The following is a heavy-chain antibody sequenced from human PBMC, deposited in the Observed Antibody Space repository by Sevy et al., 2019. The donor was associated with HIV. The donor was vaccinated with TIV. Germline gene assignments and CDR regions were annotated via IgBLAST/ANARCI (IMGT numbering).Heavy chain of an antibody. J-gene: IGHJ4*02. V-gene: IGHV3-21*01. CDR2: ISSSSSYI. CDR3: ASGKSSRWNFDRAGDLSGTLYY. Sequence: GGSLRLSCAASGFTFSTYSMSWVRQAPGKGLEWVSSISSSSSYIYYADSVKGRFTISRDNAKNSLNLQMNSLRAEDTAVYYCASGKSSRWNFDRAGDLSGTLYYWGQGTLVTVSS. D-gene: IGHD6-13*01. CDR1: GFTFSTYS.